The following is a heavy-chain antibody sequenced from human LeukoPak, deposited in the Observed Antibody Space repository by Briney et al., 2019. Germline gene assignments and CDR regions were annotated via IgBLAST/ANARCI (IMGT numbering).Heavy chain of an antibody. CDR2: IYHSGST. V-gene: IGHV4-30-2*01. J-gene: IGHJ4*02. CDR3: ARETHDFDY. CDR1: GGTISSGGYY. Sequence: SQTLSLTCTVSGGTISSGGYYWSWIRQPPGKGLEWIGYIYHSGSTYYNPSLKSRVTISVDRSKNQFSLKLSSVTAADTAVYYCARETHDFDYWGQGTLVTVSS.